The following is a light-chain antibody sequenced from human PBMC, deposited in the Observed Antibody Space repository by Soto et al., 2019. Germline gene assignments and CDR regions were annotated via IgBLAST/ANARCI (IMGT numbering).Light chain of an antibody. V-gene: IGLV6-57*01. Sequence: NFMLTQPHSVSASPGETVTISCTRSSGSFGSNYVQWYQQRPGTSPTTVIYEDIQRPSGVPHRFSGSIDSSSASLTISGLKTEDEADYYCQSHDDTDTRVFGGGTKLTVL. J-gene: IGLJ3*02. CDR2: EDI. CDR1: SGSFGSNY. CDR3: QSHDDTDTRV.